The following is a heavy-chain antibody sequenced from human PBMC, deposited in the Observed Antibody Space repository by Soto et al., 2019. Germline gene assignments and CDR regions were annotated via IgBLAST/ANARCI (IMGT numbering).Heavy chain of an antibody. Sequence: SETLSLTCTVSGGSISSYYWSWIRQPPGKGLEWIGYIYYSGSTNYHPSLKSRVTISVDTSKNQFSLKLSSVTAADTAVYYCAGMGYSIYYYGMDVWGQGTTVTVSS. CDR1: GGSISSYY. V-gene: IGHV4-59*01. CDR2: IYYSGST. J-gene: IGHJ6*02. D-gene: IGHD6-13*01. CDR3: AGMGYSIYYYGMDV.